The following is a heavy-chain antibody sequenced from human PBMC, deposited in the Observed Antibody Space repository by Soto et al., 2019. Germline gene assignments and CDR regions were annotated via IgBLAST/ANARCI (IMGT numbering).Heavy chain of an antibody. CDR1: GFTFSDYY. CDR3: AKERMVLRFLFV. V-gene: IGHV3-53*01. CDR2: IYSGGST. Sequence: GGSLRLSCAASGFTFSDYYMSWIRQAPGKGLEWVSVIYSGGSTYYADSVKGRFTISRDNSKNTLYLQMNSLRAEDTAVYYCAKERMVLRFLFVWGQGTLVTVSS. D-gene: IGHD3-3*01. J-gene: IGHJ4*02.